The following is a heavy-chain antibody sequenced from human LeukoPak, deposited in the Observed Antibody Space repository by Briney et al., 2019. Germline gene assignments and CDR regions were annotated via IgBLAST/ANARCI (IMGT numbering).Heavy chain of an antibody. CDR1: GFTFSRYW. CDR2: INSDGSST. V-gene: IGHV3-74*01. CDR3: GRDQSADFIDY. J-gene: IGHJ4*02. Sequence: GGSLRLSCAASGFTFSRYWMHWVRQAPGKGLVWVSRINSDGSSTSYADSVKGRFSISRDNAKNTLYLQTNSLRAEDTAVYYCGRDQSADFIDYWGQGTLVTVSS. D-gene: IGHD2/OR15-2a*01.